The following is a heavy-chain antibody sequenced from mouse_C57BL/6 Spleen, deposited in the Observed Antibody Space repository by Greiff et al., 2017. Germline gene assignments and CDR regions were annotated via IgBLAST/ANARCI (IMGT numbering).Heavy chain of an antibody. V-gene: IGHV5-4*01. CDR2: ISDGGSYT. D-gene: IGHD1-1*01. J-gene: IGHJ1*03. Sequence: EVKLMESGGGLVKPGGSLKLSCAASGFTFSSYAMSWVRQTPEKRLEWVATISDGGSYTYYPDNVKGRFTISRDNAKNNLYLQMSHLKSEDTALYYCERDYYDSSYWYFDVWGTGSTVTVSS. CDR1: GFTFSSYA. CDR3: ERDYYDSSYWYFDV.